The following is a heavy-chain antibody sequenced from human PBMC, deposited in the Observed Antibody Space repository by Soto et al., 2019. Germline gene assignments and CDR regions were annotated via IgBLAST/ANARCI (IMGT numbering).Heavy chain of an antibody. CDR2: IWYDGSNK. Sequence: GGSLRLSCAASGFTFSSYGMHWVRQAPGKGLEWVAVIWYDGSNKYYADSVKGRFTISRDNSKNTLYLQMNSLRAEDTAVYYCARDLGAVAGGGEYWGQGTLVTVSS. D-gene: IGHD6-19*01. CDR1: GFTFSSYG. J-gene: IGHJ4*02. CDR3: ARDLGAVAGGGEY. V-gene: IGHV3-33*01.